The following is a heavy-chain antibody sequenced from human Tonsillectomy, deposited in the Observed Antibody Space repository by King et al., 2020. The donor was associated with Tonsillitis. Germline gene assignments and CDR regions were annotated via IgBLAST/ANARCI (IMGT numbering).Heavy chain of an antibody. Sequence: HVQLVQSGAEVKKPGSSVKVSCKASGGTFSSYAISWVRQAPGQGLEWMGGIIPIFGTANYAQKFQGRVTITADESTSTAYMELSSLRSEDTAVYYCARGDLTMMGRGDYAFDIWGQGTMVTVSS. CDR1: GGTFSSYA. CDR3: ARGDLTMMGRGDYAFDI. V-gene: IGHV1-69*01. CDR2: IIPIFGTA. D-gene: IGHD3-22*01. J-gene: IGHJ3*02.